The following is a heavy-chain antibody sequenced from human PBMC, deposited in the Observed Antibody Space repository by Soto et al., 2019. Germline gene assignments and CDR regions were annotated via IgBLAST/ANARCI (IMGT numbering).Heavy chain of an antibody. CDR1: GFTFGTYA. CDR3: ARADCGGQCACDY. Sequence: HPXGSLRRSGPASGFTFGTYAMHWVRQAPGKGLEWVAGIWYDGRIENYADSVKGRFSISRDNSKNTVALHMNSLRVEDTAIYYCARADCGGQCACDYWGQGALVTVSS. J-gene: IGHJ4*02. CDR2: IWYDGRIE. V-gene: IGHV3-33*01. D-gene: IGHD2-21*01.